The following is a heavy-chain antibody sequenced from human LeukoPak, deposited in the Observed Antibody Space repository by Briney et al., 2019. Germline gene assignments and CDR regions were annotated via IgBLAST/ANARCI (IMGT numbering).Heavy chain of an antibody. J-gene: IGHJ4*02. Sequence: ASVKVSCKASGGTFSSYAISWVRQAPGQGLEWMGGIIPIFGTANYAQKFRGRVTITADKSTSTAYMELSSLRSEDTAVYYCATTNDDYGDYTLDYWGQGTLVTVSS. D-gene: IGHD4-17*01. CDR3: ATTNDDYGDYTLDY. CDR1: GGTFSSYA. V-gene: IGHV1-69*06. CDR2: IIPIFGTA.